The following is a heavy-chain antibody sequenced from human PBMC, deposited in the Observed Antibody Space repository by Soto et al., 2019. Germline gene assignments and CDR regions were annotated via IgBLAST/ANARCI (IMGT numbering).Heavy chain of an antibody. CDR3: ARDWGQQWLAYGLDV. V-gene: IGHV1-18*01. Sequence: QVQLVQFGAEVKKLGASVKVSCKASGYTFTNYGISWVRQAPGQGLEWMGWISTYNGHTTSAQQLQGRLTMTTDTSTSTVSMELRSLRSDDAAVYFCARDWGQQWLAYGLDVWGQGTTVTVSS. D-gene: IGHD6-19*01. CDR2: ISTYNGHT. CDR1: GYTFTNYG. J-gene: IGHJ6*02.